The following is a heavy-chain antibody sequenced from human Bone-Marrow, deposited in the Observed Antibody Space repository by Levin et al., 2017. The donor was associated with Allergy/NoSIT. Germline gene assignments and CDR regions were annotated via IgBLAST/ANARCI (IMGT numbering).Heavy chain of an antibody. J-gene: IGHJ4*02. D-gene: IGHD1-1*01. CDR3: ARGVNWPLEIDY. V-gene: IGHV3-21*01. CDR2: ISSTSSYM. CDR1: GFTFSSFN. Sequence: GGSLRLSCAASGFTFSSFNMNWVRQAPGQGLEWVSSISSTSSYMYFADSVRGRFTISKDNARDSVYLEMNSLRAEDTAVYYCARGVNWPLEIDYWGQGTMVTVSS.